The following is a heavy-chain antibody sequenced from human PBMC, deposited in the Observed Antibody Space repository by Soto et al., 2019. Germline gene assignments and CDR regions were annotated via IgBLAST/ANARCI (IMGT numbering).Heavy chain of an antibody. D-gene: IGHD3-3*01. J-gene: IGHJ4*02. CDR2: ITHGGST. CDR1: SGSFSGYY. Sequence: SETLSLTCAVYSGSFSGYYYSWIRQSPGKGLEWIGGITHGGSTTYSPSLKSRVTMSLDTSKNQFSLNMTSMTAADTAVYYCARGRLFLTTSGLAITYFDYWGQGTLVTVSS. V-gene: IGHV4-34*01. CDR3: ARGRLFLTTSGLAITYFDY.